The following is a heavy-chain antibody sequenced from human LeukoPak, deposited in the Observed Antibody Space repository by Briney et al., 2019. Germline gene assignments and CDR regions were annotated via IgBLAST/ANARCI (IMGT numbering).Heavy chain of an antibody. V-gene: IGHV4-38-2*02. CDR3: ATIGETRLYSGSYFLGY. J-gene: IGHJ4*02. Sequence: PSETLSLTCTVSGYSISSGYYWGWIRQPPGKGLEWIGSIYHSGSTYYNPSLKSRVTISVDTSKNQFSLKLSSVTAADTAVYYCATIGETRLYSGSYFLGYWGQGTLVTVSS. D-gene: IGHD1-26*01. CDR1: GYSISSGYY. CDR2: IYHSGST.